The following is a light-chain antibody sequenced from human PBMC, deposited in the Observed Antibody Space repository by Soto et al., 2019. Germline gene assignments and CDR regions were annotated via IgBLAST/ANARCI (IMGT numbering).Light chain of an antibody. J-gene: IGLJ2*01. Sequence: QSALTQPPSASGSPGQSVTISCTGTSSDVGAYNYVSWYQQHPGKAPKLMIYEVSKRPSGVPDRFSGSKSGSTASLTVSGLRAEDEADYYCSSYAGNNNLVFGGGTKLTVL. CDR2: EVS. CDR1: SSDVGAYNY. CDR3: SSYAGNNNLV. V-gene: IGLV2-8*01.